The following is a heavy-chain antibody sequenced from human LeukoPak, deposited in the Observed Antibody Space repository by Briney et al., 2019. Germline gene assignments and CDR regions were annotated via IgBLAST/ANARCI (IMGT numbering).Heavy chain of an antibody. Sequence: TSETLSLTCTVSGVSITNYYWAWIRQPAGKGLEWIGRMYISGSTDYNPSLKSRVSISIDKTKNQFSLKLRSATAADTAIYYCARDYLVGAPLDSWGQGTLVTVSS. CDR1: GVSITNYY. D-gene: IGHD1-26*01. V-gene: IGHV4-4*07. CDR2: MYISGST. CDR3: ARDYLVGAPLDS. J-gene: IGHJ4*02.